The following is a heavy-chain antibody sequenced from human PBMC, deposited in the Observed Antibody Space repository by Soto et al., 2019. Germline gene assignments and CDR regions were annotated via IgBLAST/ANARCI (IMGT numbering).Heavy chain of an antibody. Sequence: ASVKVSCKASGGTFSSYSISWVRQAPGQGREWMGGIIPIFGTANYAQKFQGRVTITADESTSTAYMELSSLRSEDTAVYYCARDYIGSVRPALYYYYGMDVWGQGTTVNVSS. V-gene: IGHV1-69*13. CDR1: GGTFSSYS. J-gene: IGHJ6*02. CDR2: IIPIFGTA. CDR3: ARDYIGSVRPALYYYYGMDV. D-gene: IGHD3-10*01.